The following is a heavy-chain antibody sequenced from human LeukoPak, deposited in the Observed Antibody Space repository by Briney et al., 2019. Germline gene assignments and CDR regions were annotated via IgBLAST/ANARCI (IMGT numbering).Heavy chain of an antibody. CDR2: IFPSGGEI. Sequence: GGSLRLSRAASGFTFSTFAMIWVRQPPGKGLEWVSSIFPSGGEIHYADSVRGRFTISRDNSKNTLYLQMNSLRAEDTAVYYCAKGGGGAYYYYYYMDVWGKGTTVTISS. CDR3: AKGGGGAYYYYYYMDV. CDR1: GFTFSTFA. D-gene: IGHD4-23*01. V-gene: IGHV3-23*01. J-gene: IGHJ6*03.